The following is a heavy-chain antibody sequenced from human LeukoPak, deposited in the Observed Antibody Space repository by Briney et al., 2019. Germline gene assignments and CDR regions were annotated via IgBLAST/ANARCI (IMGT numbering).Heavy chain of an antibody. Sequence: PGGSLRLSCEASGFIFGNYYMSWVRQAPGKGLEWVAAINGTGSTTYHADSVKGRFTISRDSSKNTLYLQMNSLRSEDTATYYCCDGMDVWGQGTTVAVSS. CDR2: INGTGSTT. V-gene: IGHV3-23*01. CDR3: CDGMDV. J-gene: IGHJ6*02. CDR1: GFIFGNYY.